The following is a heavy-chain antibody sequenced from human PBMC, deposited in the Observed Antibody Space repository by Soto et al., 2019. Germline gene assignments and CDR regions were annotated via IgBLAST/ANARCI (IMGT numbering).Heavy chain of an antibody. V-gene: IGHV3-33*01. J-gene: IGHJ4*02. Sequence: QVQLVESGGGVVQPGRSLRLSCAASGFTFSSYGMHWVRQAPGKGLEWVAVIWYDGSNKYYADSVKGRFTISRDNSKNTLYLQMNSLRAEDTAVYYCARYGGRRSSGWYGAFNYWGQGTLVTVSS. D-gene: IGHD6-19*01. CDR2: IWYDGSNK. CDR1: GFTFSSYG. CDR3: ARYGGRRSSGWYGAFNY.